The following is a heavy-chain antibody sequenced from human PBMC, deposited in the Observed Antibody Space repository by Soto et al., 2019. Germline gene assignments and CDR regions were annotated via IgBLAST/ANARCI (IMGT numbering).Heavy chain of an antibody. CDR3: AKSPGMYYYDSSGYYHYDY. J-gene: IGHJ4*02. D-gene: IGHD3-22*01. CDR2: ISGSGVST. CDR1: GFTFSSYA. V-gene: IGHV3-23*01. Sequence: GGSLRLSCAASGFTFSSYAMSWVRQAPGKGLERVSAISGSGVSTYYADSVKGRFTISRDNSKNTLYLQMNSLRAEDMAVYYCAKSPGMYYYDSSGYYHYDYWGQGTLVTVSS.